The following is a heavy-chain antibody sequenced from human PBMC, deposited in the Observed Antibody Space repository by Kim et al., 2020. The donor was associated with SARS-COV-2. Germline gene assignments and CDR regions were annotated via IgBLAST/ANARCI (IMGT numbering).Heavy chain of an antibody. D-gene: IGHD3-3*01. J-gene: IGHJ4*02. CDR3: AKDPYYDFWSGYYFDY. Sequence: SGKGRSTISRDKSKNTLYLQMNSLRAEDTDVYYCAKDPYYDFWSGYYFDYWGQGTLVTASS. V-gene: IGHV3-23*01.